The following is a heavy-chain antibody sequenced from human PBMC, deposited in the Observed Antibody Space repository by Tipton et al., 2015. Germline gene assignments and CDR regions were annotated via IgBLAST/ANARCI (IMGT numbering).Heavy chain of an antibody. CDR2: IYYSGST. Sequence: LSLTCTVSGGSISSYYWSWIRQPPGKGLEWIGYIYYSGSTNYNPSLKSRVTISVDTSKNQFSLKLSSVTAADTAVYYCARARGRHGGLFDSWGQGTLVTVSS. CDR1: GGSISSYY. D-gene: IGHD4-23*01. V-gene: IGHV4-59*01. CDR3: ARARGRHGGLFDS. J-gene: IGHJ4*02.